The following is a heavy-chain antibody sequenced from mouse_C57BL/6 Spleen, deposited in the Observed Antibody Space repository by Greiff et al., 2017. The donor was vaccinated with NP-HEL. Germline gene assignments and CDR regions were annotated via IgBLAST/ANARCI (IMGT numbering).Heavy chain of an antibody. J-gene: IGHJ3*01. CDR2: IHPNSGST. Sequence: QVQLQQPGAELVKPGASVTLSCKASGYTFTSYWMHWVKQRPGQGLEWIGMIHPNSGSTNYNEKFKSKAKLTVDKSSSPDYMQLSSQTAEDSGVYYCARDYDYGVWGQGTLVTVSA. D-gene: IGHD2-4*01. CDR1: GYTFTSYW. CDR3: ARDYDYGV. V-gene: IGHV1-64*01.